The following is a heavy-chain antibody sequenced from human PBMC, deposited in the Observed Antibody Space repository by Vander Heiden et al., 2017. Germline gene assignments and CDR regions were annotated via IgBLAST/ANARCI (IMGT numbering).Heavy chain of an antibody. CDR1: GYSFTSYW. CDR3: ARCGYSYGYEEDYYYYGMDV. J-gene: IGHJ6*02. D-gene: IGHD5-18*01. CDR2: IYPGDSDT. Sequence: EVQLVQSGAEVRKPGESLKISCTGSGYSFTSYWTGGVPQMPGKGLEWLGIIYPGDSDTRYSPSFQGQVTISADKSISTAYLQWSSLKASDTAMYYCARCGYSYGYEEDYYYYGMDVWGQGTTVTVSS. V-gene: IGHV5-51*01.